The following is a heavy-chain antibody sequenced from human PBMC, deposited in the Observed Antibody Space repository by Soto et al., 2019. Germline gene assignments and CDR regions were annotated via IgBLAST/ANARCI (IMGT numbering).Heavy chain of an antibody. CDR2: ISGSGRTI. J-gene: IGHJ4*02. CDR3: ARSGTYGPLYY. D-gene: IGHD1-26*01. Sequence: PGGSLRLSCAASGFTLSSYEMNWVRQAPGKGLEWVSYISGSGRTIYYADSVKGRFTISRDNAKNSLYLQMNSLRAEDTAVYYCARSGTYGPLYYWGPGTLGTVSS. CDR1: GFTLSSYE. V-gene: IGHV3-48*03.